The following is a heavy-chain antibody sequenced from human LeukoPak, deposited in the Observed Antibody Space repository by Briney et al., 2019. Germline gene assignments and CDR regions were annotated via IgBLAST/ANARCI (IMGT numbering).Heavy chain of an antibody. J-gene: IGHJ6*02. Sequence: SETLSLTCTVSGGSISSYYWSWIRQPPGKGLEWIGYIYYSGSTNYNASLKSRVTISVDTSKNQFSLKLSSVTAADTAVYYCARGDIVVVPAAPWSYYYGMDVWGQGTTVTVSS. V-gene: IGHV4-59*01. CDR1: GGSISSYY. CDR3: ARGDIVVVPAAPWSYYYGMDV. CDR2: IYYSGST. D-gene: IGHD2-2*01.